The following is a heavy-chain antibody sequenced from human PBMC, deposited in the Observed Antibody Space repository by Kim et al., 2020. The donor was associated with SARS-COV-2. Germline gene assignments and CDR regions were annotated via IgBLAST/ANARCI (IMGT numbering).Heavy chain of an antibody. V-gene: IGHV1-69*13. CDR1: GCTFNSYA. CDR2: IIPMFGTA. CDR3: ARRLGSYKWNEYDYYVHGMDV. J-gene: IGHJ6*02. D-gene: IGHD1-1*01. Sequence: SVKVSCKASGCTFNSYAISWVRQAPGQGLEWMGWIIPMFGTAHYAQKFQGRVTITSDESTSTAYMELSSLRSEDTAVYYCARRLGSYKWNEYDYYVHGMDVWGQGTTDPVSS.